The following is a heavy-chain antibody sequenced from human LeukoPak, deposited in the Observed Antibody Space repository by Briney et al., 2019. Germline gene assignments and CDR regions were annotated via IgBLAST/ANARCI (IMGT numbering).Heavy chain of an antibody. CDR3: ARVYSLIQLWIHEWGYFDY. CDR2: ISAYNGNT. J-gene: IGHJ4*02. D-gene: IGHD5-18*01. CDR1: GYTFTSYG. V-gene: IGHV1-18*01. Sequence: ASVKVSCKASGYTFTSYGISWVRQAPGQGLEWMGWISAYNGNTNYAQKLQGRVTMTTDTSTSTAYMELRSLRSDDTAVYYCARVYSLIQLWIHEWGYFDYWGQGTLVTVSS.